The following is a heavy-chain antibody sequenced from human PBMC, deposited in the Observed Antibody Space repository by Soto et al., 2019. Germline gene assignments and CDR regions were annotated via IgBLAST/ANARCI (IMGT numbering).Heavy chain of an antibody. CDR3: ARARHRPGGYRGLFDY. D-gene: IGHD5-12*01. CDR1: GFTFSSYA. CDR2: ISYDGSNK. J-gene: IGHJ4*02. V-gene: IGHV3-30-3*01. Sequence: GGSLRLSCAASGFTFSSYAMHWVRQAPGKGLEWVAVISYDGSNKYYADSVKGRFTISRDNSKNTLYLQMNSLRAEDTAVYYCARARHRPGGYRGLFDYWGQGTLVTVSS.